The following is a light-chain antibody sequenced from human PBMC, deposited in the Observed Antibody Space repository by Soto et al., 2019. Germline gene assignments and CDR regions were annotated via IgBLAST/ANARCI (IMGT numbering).Light chain of an antibody. CDR1: QSIRTF. Sequence: DIQMAQSPASLSASVGDRVTITCRTSQSIRTFLNWYQHRPGKPPRLLIYGVSTLETGVPSRLSGSGSGTEVALTITNLQPEDLATYYCQQSFRNPPLSFGGGTNVDIK. CDR3: QQSFRNPPLS. J-gene: IGKJ4*01. CDR2: GVS. V-gene: IGKV1-39*01.